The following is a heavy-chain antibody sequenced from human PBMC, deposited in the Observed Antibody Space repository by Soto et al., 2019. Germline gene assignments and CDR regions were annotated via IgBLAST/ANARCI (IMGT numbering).Heavy chain of an antibody. D-gene: IGHD2-15*01. V-gene: IGHV5-51*01. CDR2: IYPGDSDT. Sequence: PGESLKISCKGSGYSFTSYWIGWVRQMPGKGLEWMGIIYPGDSDTRYSPSFQGQVTISADKSISTAYLQWSSLKASDTAMYYCVRIYCSGGSCDSVAFVIWGEGRKGTVSS. J-gene: IGHJ3*02. CDR1: GYSFTSYW. CDR3: VRIYCSGGSCDSVAFVI.